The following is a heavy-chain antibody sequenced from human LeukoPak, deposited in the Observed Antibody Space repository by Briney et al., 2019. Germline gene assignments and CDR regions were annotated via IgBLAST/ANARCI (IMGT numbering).Heavy chain of an antibody. CDR2: MNPNNGNT. CDR3: TRGGPVAGTHKYFQH. CDR1: GYTFTSYD. V-gene: IGHV1-8*01. Sequence: GASVKVSCKASGYTFTSYDINWVRQATGQGLEWMGWMNPNNGNTDYAQKFQGRVTLTRNTSISTAYMELSSLRSEDTAVYYCTRGGPVAGTHKYFQHWGQGTLVTVSS. J-gene: IGHJ1*01. D-gene: IGHD6-19*01.